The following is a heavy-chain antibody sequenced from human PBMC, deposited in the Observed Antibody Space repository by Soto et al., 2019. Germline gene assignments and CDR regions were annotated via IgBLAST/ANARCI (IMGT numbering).Heavy chain of an antibody. J-gene: IGHJ6*03. CDR2: INHSGST. V-gene: IGHV4-34*01. Sequence: SETLSLTCAVYGGSFSGYYWSWIRQPPGKGLEWIGEINHSGSTNYNPSLKSRVTISVDTSKNQFSLKLSSVTAADTAVYYCARRVKYYYGSGSYGYYYMDVWGKGTTVTVSS. CDR1: GGSFSGYY. D-gene: IGHD3-10*01. CDR3: ARRVKYYYGSGSYGYYYMDV.